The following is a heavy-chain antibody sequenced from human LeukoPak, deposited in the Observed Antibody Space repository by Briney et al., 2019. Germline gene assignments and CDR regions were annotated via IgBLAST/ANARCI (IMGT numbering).Heavy chain of an antibody. CDR2: IYYSGST. D-gene: IGHD5-24*01. J-gene: IGHJ2*01. V-gene: IGHV4-59*08. CDR1: GGSISSYY. CDR3: ARGGRWLQLVYFDL. Sequence: SETLSLTCTVSGGSISSYYWSWIRQPPGKGLEWIGYIYYSGSTNYNPSLKSRVTISVDTSKNQFSLKLSSVTAADTAVYYCARGGRWLQLVYFDLWGRGTLVTVSS.